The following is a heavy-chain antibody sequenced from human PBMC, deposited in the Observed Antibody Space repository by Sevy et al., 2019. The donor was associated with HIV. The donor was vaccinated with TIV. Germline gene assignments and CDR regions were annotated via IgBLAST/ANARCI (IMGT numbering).Heavy chain of an antibody. CDR3: ARRGDGRYFDY. D-gene: IGHD1-26*01. V-gene: IGHV4-39*01. CDR2: IYYSGST. Sequence: SETLSLTCTVSGGSISSSSYYWGWIRQPPGKGLVWIGSIYYSGSTYYNPSLKSRVTISVDTSKNQFSLKLSSVTAADTAVYYCARRGDGRYFDYWGQGTLVTVSS. J-gene: IGHJ4*02. CDR1: GGSISSSSYY.